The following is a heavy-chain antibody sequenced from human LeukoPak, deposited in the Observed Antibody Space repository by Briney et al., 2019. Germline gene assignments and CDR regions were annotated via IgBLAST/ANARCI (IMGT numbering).Heavy chain of an antibody. D-gene: IGHD4-17*01. V-gene: IGHV3-33*01. CDR3: GREATAVTPSFFDY. CDR1: GFTFSSYG. J-gene: IGHJ4*02. CDR2: IWYDGSNK. Sequence: GGSLRLSCAASGFTFSSYGMHWVRQAPGKGLEWVAVIWYDGSNKYYADSVKGRFTISRDNSKNTLYLQMNSLRAEDTAVYYCGREATAVTPSFFDYWGQGTLVTVSS.